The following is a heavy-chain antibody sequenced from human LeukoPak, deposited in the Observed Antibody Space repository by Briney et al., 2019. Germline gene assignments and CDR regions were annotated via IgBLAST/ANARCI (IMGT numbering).Heavy chain of an antibody. CDR1: GYTFTAYY. D-gene: IGHD1-1*01. CDR2: INPNSGDT. J-gene: IGHJ4*02. V-gene: IGHV1-2*02. CDR3: ARGMTKTDDY. Sequence: GASVKVSCKASGYTFTAYYMHWVRQAAGQGLEWMGWINPNSGDTNFAQQFQGRVTMTRDTSISTAYMELSRLRSDDTAVYYCARGMTKTDDYWGQGTLVSVSS.